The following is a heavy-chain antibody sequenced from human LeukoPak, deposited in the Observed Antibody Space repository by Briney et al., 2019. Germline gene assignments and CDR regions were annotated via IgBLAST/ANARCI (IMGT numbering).Heavy chain of an antibody. Sequence: PSETLSLTCTVSGGSISSQYWSWIRQSPGKGLEWIGYIDPTGLTSYNPSLNSRVTISEDTSKNQFSLKVRSVTTADTAVYFCARQTPYHGNHYFDYWGQGTRVTVSS. J-gene: IGHJ4*02. CDR3: ARQTPYHGNHYFDY. V-gene: IGHV4-4*09. D-gene: IGHD1-14*01. CDR1: GGSISSQY. CDR2: IDPTGLT.